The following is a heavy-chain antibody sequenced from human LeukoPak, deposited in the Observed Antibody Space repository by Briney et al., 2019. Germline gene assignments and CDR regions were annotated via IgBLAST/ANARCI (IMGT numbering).Heavy chain of an antibody. CDR2: ISSSSSYI. D-gene: IGHD7-27*01. Sequence: KTGGSLRLSCAASGFTFSSYSMNWVRQAPGKGLEWVSSISSSSSYIYYADSVKGRFTISRDNAQSSLYLQMGSLRPEDTAVYYCARMGGSYWGREVNWFDPWGQGTLVAVSS. CDR3: ARMGGSYWGREVNWFDP. V-gene: IGHV3-21*01. CDR1: GFTFSSYS. J-gene: IGHJ5*02.